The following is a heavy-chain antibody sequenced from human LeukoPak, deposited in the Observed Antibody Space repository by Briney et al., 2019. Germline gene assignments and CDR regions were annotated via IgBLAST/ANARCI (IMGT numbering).Heavy chain of an antibody. D-gene: IGHD6-19*01. Sequence: GGSLRLSCAASGFSVSSKYMSWVRQAPGKGLEWVAVISYDGSNTYYADSVKGRFTVSRDNSKNTLYLQLNSLRPEDTAVYYCAKDADYSSGWYYFDYWGQGTLVTVSS. J-gene: IGHJ4*02. CDR3: AKDADYSSGWYYFDY. CDR2: ISYDGSNT. V-gene: IGHV3-30*18. CDR1: GFSVSSKY.